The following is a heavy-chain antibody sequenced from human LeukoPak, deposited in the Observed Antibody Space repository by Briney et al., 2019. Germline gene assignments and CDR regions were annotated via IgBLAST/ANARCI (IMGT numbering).Heavy chain of an antibody. D-gene: IGHD1-26*01. V-gene: IGHV4-39*01. CDR2: IYYSGST. J-gene: IGHJ4*02. Sequence: SETLSLTCTVSGGSISSSSYYWGWIRQPPGKGLEWIGSIYYSGSTYYNPSLKSRVTISVDTSKNQFSLKLSSVTAADTAVYYCARHTVSGSYYHGYYFDYWGQGTLVTVSS. CDR3: ARHTVSGSYYHGYYFDY. CDR1: GGSISSSSYY.